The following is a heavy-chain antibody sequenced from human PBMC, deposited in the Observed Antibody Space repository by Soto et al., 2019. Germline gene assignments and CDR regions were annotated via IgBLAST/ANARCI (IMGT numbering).Heavy chain of an antibody. D-gene: IGHD3-22*01. J-gene: IGHJ6*02. CDR1: GFTFSRYS. CDR2: ISSSSSTI. Sequence: GVSLRLSCAASGFTFSRYSMNWVRQAPGKGLEWVSYISSSSSTIYYADSVKGRFTISRDNAKNSLYLQMNSLRDEDTAVYYCARVRDRTLYHYYGMDVWGQGTTVTV. CDR3: ARVRDRTLYHYYGMDV. V-gene: IGHV3-48*02.